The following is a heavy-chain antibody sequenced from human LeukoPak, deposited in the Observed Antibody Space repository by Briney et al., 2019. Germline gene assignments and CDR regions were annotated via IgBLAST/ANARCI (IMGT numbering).Heavy chain of an antibody. D-gene: IGHD1-26*01. CDR1: GFTFSSYS. CDR3: ARVGIVGATTGFDY. CDR2: ISSSSSYI. J-gene: IGHJ4*02. Sequence: PGGSLRLSCAASGFTFSSYSMNWVRQAPGKGLEWVSSISSSSSYIYYADSVKGRFTISRDNAKNSLCLQMNSLRAEDTAVYYCARVGIVGATTGFDYWGQGTLVTVSS. V-gene: IGHV3-21*06.